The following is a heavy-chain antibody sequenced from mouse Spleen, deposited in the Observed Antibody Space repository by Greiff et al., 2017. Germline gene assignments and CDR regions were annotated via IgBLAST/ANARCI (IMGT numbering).Heavy chain of an antibody. V-gene: IGHV2-2*02. CDR1: GFSLTSYG. J-gene: IGHJ1*01. Sequence: VMLVESGPGLVQPSQSLSITCTVSGFSLTSYGVHWVRQSPGKGLEWLGVIWSGGSTDYNAAFISRLSISKDNSKSQVFFKMNSLQANDTAIYYCARGYSDVWGAGTTVTVSS. CDR2: IWSGGST. CDR3: ARGYSDV.